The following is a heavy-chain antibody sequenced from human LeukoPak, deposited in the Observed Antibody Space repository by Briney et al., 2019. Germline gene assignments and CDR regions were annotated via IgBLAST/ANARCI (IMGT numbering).Heavy chain of an antibody. J-gene: IGHJ2*01. Sequence: PGGSLRLSCAASGFTFSSHWMHWVRQAPGKGLMWVSRVNSEGSSTTYADSVKGRSTISGDNAKNTLYLQINSLRAEDTAVYYCVSTVDYWYFDLWGRGTLVTVSS. CDR3: VSTVDYWYFDL. CDR2: VNSEGSST. D-gene: IGHD6-19*01. CDR1: GFTFSSHW. V-gene: IGHV3-74*01.